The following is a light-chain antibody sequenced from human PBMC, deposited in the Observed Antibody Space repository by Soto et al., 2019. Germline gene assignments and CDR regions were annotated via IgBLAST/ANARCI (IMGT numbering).Light chain of an antibody. CDR2: LGS. V-gene: IGKV2-28*01. Sequence: DIVMTQSPLSLPVTPGEPASISCRSSQSLLHSNGYNYLTWYLQRPGQSPRLLIYLGSNRASGVPDRFSGSGSGTDSILKISRVEAEDVGIYYCMQGLQMPLTFGGGTKVEIK. CDR3: MQGLQMPLT. J-gene: IGKJ4*01. CDR1: QSLLHSNGYNY.